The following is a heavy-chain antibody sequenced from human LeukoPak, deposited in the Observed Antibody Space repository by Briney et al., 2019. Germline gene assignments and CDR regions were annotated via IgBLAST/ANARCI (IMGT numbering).Heavy chain of an antibody. Sequence: ASVKVSCKASGYTFTGYYMHWVRQAPGQGLEWMGRINPNSGGTNYAQKFQGRVTMTRDTSISTAYMELGRLRSDDTAVYYCARSATSLVSIVGATDFDYWGQGTLVTVSS. CDR3: ARSATSLVSIVGATDFDY. CDR2: INPNSGGT. D-gene: IGHD1-26*01. CDR1: GYTFTGYY. V-gene: IGHV1-2*06. J-gene: IGHJ4*02.